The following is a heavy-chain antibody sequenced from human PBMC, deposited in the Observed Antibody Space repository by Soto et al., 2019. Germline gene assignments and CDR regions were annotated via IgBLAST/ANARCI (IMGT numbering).Heavy chain of an antibody. Sequence: QVQQQESGPGLLKPLETLSLTCSVSGGSISSYHWSWIRQPAGKGLEWIGRMYSTGNTNYNPSLKSRVTVSIDTSKNQFFLRLNSVTAADSAVYYCARAFGDNWHYEAYWGQGTAVTVSS. CDR2: MYSTGNT. V-gene: IGHV4-4*07. CDR1: GGSISSYH. D-gene: IGHD1-7*01. CDR3: ARAFGDNWHYEAY. J-gene: IGHJ4*02.